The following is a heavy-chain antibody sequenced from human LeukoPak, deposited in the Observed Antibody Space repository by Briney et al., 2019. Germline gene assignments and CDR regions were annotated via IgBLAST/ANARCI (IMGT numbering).Heavy chain of an antibody. Sequence: PGESLKISCKGSGYSFTSYWIGWVRQMPGKGLEWMGIIYPGDSDTRYSPSFQGQVTISADKSISTAYLQWSSLKASDTAMYYCARSKDPDGAVAGMGLDAFDIWGQGTMVTVSS. D-gene: IGHD6-19*01. V-gene: IGHV5-51*01. CDR3: ARSKDPDGAVAGMGLDAFDI. CDR2: IYPGDSDT. J-gene: IGHJ3*02. CDR1: GYSFTSYW.